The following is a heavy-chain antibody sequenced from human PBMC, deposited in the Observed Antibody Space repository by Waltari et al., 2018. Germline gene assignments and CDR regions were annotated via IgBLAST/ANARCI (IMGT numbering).Heavy chain of an antibody. D-gene: IGHD2-21*01. V-gene: IGHV3-23*03. CDR3: AKSLKSGDGYYYYMDV. J-gene: IGHJ6*03. Sequence: EVHLLASGGGLVQPGGSLRPFCAASGFTLTWCAMSWVRQAPGKGLEWVSVVFSGGSTHYVDSLKGRFTISRDNSNNTLYLQMNSLRVEDSAVYYCAKSLKSGDGYYYYMDVWGKGTTVTVSS. CDR2: VFSGGST. CDR1: GFTLTWCA.